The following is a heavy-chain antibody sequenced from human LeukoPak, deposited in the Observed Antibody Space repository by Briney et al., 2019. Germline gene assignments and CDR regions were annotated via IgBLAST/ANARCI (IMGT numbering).Heavy chain of an antibody. CDR2: ISSSGSTI. V-gene: IGHV3-48*03. D-gene: IGHD3-10*01. Sequence: GGSLRLSCAASGFTFSSYEMNWVRQAPGKGLEWVSYISSSGSTIYYADSVKGRFTISRDNAKNSLYLQMNSLRAEDTAVYYCARDTGSGSYYKNAYDYWGQGTLVTVSS. CDR3: ARDTGSGSYYKNAYDY. J-gene: IGHJ4*02. CDR1: GFTFSSYE.